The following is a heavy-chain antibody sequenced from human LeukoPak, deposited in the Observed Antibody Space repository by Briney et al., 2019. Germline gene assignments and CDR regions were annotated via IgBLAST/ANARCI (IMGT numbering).Heavy chain of an antibody. CDR2: INQDGSEK. CDR3: TRAHIYYGSESYYNALDY. CDR1: GFTFTTYW. J-gene: IGHJ4*02. D-gene: IGHD3-10*01. Sequence: GGSLRLSCADSGFTFTTYWLTWVRQAPGKGLEWVANINQDGSEKKYVDSVKGRFTISRDNTKNSVYLQMNSLRAEDTAVYYCTRAHIYYGSESYYNALDYWGQGTLVTVSS. V-gene: IGHV3-7*01.